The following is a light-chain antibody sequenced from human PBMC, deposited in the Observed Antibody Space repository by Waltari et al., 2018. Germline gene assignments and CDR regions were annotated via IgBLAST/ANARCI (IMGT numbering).Light chain of an antibody. J-gene: IGKJ2*01. V-gene: IGKV1-5*03. Sequence: DIQLTQSPSTLSASVGDRVSITCRASQSIRNWLAWYQQKPGKAPNLLIYKASSLERGVPSRFSGSGSGTEFTLTISSLQPDDFATYYCQQYDSRYTFGQGTKLEIK. CDR2: KAS. CDR1: QSIRNW. CDR3: QQYDSRYT.